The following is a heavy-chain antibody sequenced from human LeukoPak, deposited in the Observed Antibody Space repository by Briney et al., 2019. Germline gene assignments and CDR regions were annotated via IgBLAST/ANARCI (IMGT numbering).Heavy chain of an antibody. CDR1: GYTFTGYY. CDR3: ARPARSIPKLYYFDY. V-gene: IGHV1-2*02. CDR2: INPNSGGT. D-gene: IGHD2-2*01. J-gene: IGHJ4*02. Sequence: ASVKVSCKASGYTFTGYYMHWVRQAPGQGLEWMGWINPNSGGTNNAQKFQGRVTMTRDTSISTAYMELSRLRSDDTAVYYCARPARSIPKLYYFDYWGQGTLVTVSS.